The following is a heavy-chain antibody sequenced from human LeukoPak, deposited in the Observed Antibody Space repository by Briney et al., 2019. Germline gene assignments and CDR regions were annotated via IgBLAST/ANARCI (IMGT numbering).Heavy chain of an antibody. CDR2: IYYSGST. D-gene: IGHD2-2*01. J-gene: IGHJ6*03. V-gene: IGHV4-39*07. CDR3: ARGDCSSTICYSPMDV. CDR1: GGSISSGSYD. Sequence: SETLSLTCTVSGGSISSGSYDWYWIRQPAGNGLEWIGSIYYSGSTYYNPSLKSRVTISVDTSENQFSLKVTSVTAADTAVYYCARGDCSSTICYSPMDVWGKGTTVTVSS.